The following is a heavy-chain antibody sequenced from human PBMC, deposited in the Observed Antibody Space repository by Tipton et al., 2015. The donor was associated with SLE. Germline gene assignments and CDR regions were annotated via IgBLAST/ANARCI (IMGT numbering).Heavy chain of an antibody. J-gene: IGHJ5*02. CDR1: GYSFTSHW. D-gene: IGHD1-26*01. CDR2: IYPGDSDT. CDR3: LRRREHSAEWFDL. V-gene: IGHV5-51*03. Sequence: QLVQSGAEVKKAGESLKISCKGSGYSFTSHWVAWVRQMPGKGLEWMGIIYPGDSDTRYSQSFEGQVTISADKSINTAYLEWNNLKASDTAIYYCLRRREHSAEWFDLWGQGTLVTVSS.